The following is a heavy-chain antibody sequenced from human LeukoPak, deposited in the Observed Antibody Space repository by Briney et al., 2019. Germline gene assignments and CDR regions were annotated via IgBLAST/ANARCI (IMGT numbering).Heavy chain of an antibody. CDR2: IYHTGST. D-gene: IGHD3-22*01. CDR3: ATPRYYDLDAFDI. CDR1: GGSVSDYY. V-gene: IGHV4-59*02. Sequence: SETLSLTCTISGGSVSDYYWSWIRQSPGKGLEWIGYIYHTGSTSYSPSLKSRVTISADTSQNQFSLKLSSVTAADTAVYYCATPRYYDLDAFDIWGQGTMVTVSS. J-gene: IGHJ3*02.